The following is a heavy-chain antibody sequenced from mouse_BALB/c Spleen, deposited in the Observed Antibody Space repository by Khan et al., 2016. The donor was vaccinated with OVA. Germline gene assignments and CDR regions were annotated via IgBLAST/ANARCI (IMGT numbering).Heavy chain of an antibody. CDR2: IEPYYGGI. V-gene: IGHV1-39*01. J-gene: IGHJ1*01. CDR1: GYSFTGYN. Sequence: VQLKESGPELEKPGASVKISCKASGYSFTGYNMNWVKQSNGKSLEWIGNIEPYYGGISYNQKFKGKATLTVDKSSSTAYMQLKSLTSEDSAVYYCTRSTWYFDVWGAGTTVTVSS. CDR3: TRSTWYFDV.